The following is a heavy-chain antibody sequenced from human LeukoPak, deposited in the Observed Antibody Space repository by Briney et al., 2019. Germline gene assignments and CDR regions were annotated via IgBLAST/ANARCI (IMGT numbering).Heavy chain of an antibody. CDR3: ARVETTEGRCWSREFDY. J-gene: IGHJ4*02. V-gene: IGHV1-2*02. CDR2: INPDSGGT. D-gene: IGHD5-24*01. Sequence: ASVKVSCKASGYTFSGYHIHWVRQAPGQGLEWMAWINPDSGGTAYAQKFQDRVTTTRDTSISTVYMERSSLRSDGTAIYYCARVETTEGRCWSREFDYWGQGTLVTVSS. CDR1: GYTFSGYH.